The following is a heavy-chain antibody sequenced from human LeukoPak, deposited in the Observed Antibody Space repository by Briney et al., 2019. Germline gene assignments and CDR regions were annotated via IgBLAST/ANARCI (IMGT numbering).Heavy chain of an antibody. V-gene: IGHV3-7*01. D-gene: IGHD3-10*01. Sequence: GGSLRLSCAASGFTFSSYWMRWVRQAPGKGLEWVANIKQDGSEKNYVDSVKGRFTISRDNAKNSLYLQMNSLRAEDTAVYYCARDYYGSGSYFDYWGQGTLVTVSS. CDR1: GFTFSSYW. CDR3: ARDYYGSGSYFDY. CDR2: IKQDGSEK. J-gene: IGHJ4*02.